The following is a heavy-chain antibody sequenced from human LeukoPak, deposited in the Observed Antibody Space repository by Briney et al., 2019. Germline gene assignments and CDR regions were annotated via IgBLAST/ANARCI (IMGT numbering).Heavy chain of an antibody. Sequence: GGSLRLSCAASGFTFSSYSMHWVRQAPGKGLEWLSYITTSGSTIYCADSVKGRFTISRDNAKNSLYLQMDSLRAEDMAVYYCATYYYDSGGFHFHHWGEGTLVTVSS. CDR2: ITTSGSTI. J-gene: IGHJ1*01. CDR1: GFTFSSYS. D-gene: IGHD3-22*01. CDR3: ATYYYDSGGFHFHH. V-gene: IGHV3-48*01.